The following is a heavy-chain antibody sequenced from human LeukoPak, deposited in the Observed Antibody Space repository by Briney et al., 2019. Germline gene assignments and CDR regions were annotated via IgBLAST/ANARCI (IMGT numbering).Heavy chain of an antibody. CDR3: ARDDYYSNYG. V-gene: IGHV1-46*01. D-gene: IGHD4-11*01. CDR2: INPSGGTT. CDR1: GYTFTTYS. J-gene: IGHJ4*02. Sequence: ASVKVSCKASGYTFTTYSLHWVRQAPGQGLEWMGTINPSGGTTNYAQKLQGRVTMTTDTSTSTAYMELRSLRSDDTAVYYCARDDYYSNYGWGQGTLVTVSS.